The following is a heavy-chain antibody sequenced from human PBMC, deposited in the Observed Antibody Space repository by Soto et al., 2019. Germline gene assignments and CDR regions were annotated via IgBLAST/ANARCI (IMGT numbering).Heavy chain of an antibody. Sequence: GESLKISCKGSGYSFSSYWITWVRQRPGKGLEWMGRIDPSDSHTNYSPSFQGHVTISAAKSISTAYLQWSSLKASDTARYYCARQAIFGVIIIAFDIWGQGTMVTVSS. CDR1: GYSFSSYW. V-gene: IGHV5-10-1*01. D-gene: IGHD3-3*01. CDR3: ARQAIFGVIIIAFDI. CDR2: IDPSDSHT. J-gene: IGHJ3*02.